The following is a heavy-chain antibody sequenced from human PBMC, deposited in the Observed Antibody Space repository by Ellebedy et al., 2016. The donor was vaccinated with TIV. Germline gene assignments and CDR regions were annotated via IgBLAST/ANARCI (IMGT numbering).Heavy chain of an antibody. Sequence: GESLKISCKASGYTFTNHWIGWARQMPGKGLEWMGIIFPGDTVARYTPSFQGQATISADKSITTAYRQWSSLKASDSGMYYCARGGETGTSDSWGQGTLVSVSS. CDR3: ARGGETGTSDS. J-gene: IGHJ4*02. CDR2: IFPGDTVA. D-gene: IGHD1-1*01. CDR1: GYTFTNHW. V-gene: IGHV5-51*01.